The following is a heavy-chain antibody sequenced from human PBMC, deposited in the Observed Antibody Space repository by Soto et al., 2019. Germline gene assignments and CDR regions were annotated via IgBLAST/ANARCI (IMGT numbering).Heavy chain of an antibody. D-gene: IGHD6-13*01. J-gene: IGHJ5*02. Sequence: ELQLVESGGCLVQPGRSLRLSCAASGFTLDDYDMHWVRQPPGKGLEWVSGISWNSGGIAYVDSVKSRFTISRDNAKKSLHLEMNSLRSDDTALYYCAKSLGPQLDNNGFDPWGQGTLVTVSS. CDR3: AKSLGPQLDNNGFDP. V-gene: IGHV3-9*01. CDR1: GFTLDDYD. CDR2: ISWNSGGI.